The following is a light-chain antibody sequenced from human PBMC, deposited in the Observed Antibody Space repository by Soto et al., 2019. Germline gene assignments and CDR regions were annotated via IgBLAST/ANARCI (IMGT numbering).Light chain of an antibody. CDR1: SSDVGGYYF. CDR3: SSYTSSSTHGV. V-gene: IGLV2-14*03. CDR2: DVS. Sequence: QSALTQPASVSGSPGQSITISCTGTSSDVGGYYFVSWYQHHPGKAPKLIIYDVSRRPSGVSNRFSGSKSGNTASLTISWLQAEDEADYYCSSYTSSSTHGVFGGGTQLTVL. J-gene: IGLJ3*02.